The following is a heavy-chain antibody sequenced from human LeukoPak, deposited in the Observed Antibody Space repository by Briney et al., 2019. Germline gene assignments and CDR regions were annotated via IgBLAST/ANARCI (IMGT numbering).Heavy chain of an antibody. CDR3: ARDRIPDNWNSRWFDP. CDR2: IDHSGST. Sequence: SETLSLTCTVSGGSISSGSYYWSWIRQPAGKGLEWIGEIDHSGSTNYNMSLNSRVTISVDTSKNQFSLKLSSVTAADTAVYYCARDRIPDNWNSRWFDPWGQGTLVTVSS. J-gene: IGHJ5*02. D-gene: IGHD1-7*01. V-gene: IGHV4-61*10. CDR1: GGSISSGSYY.